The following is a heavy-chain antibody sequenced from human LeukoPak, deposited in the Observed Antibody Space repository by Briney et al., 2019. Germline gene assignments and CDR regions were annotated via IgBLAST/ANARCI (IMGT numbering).Heavy chain of an antibody. J-gene: IGHJ4*02. V-gene: IGHV3-7*04. Sequence: PGGSLRLSCAASGFTFSSYWMSWVRQAPGKGLEWVANIKQDGSEKYYVDSVKGRFTISRDNAKNSLYLQMNSLRAEDTAVYYCARAGYSSGWNTGDFDYWGQGTLVTVSS. CDR3: ARAGYSSGWNTGDFDY. CDR2: IKQDGSEK. D-gene: IGHD6-19*01. CDR1: GFTFSSYW.